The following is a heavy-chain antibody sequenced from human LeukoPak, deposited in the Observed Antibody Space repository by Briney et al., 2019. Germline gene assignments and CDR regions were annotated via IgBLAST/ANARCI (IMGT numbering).Heavy chain of an antibody. V-gene: IGHV3-21*01. J-gene: IGHJ4*02. CDR2: ISSSSSYI. CDR1: GFTFSSYS. D-gene: IGHD3-3*01. CDR3: AREGVTIFGVVISQYFDY. Sequence: GGSLRLSCAASGFTFSSYSMNWVRQAPGEGLEWVSSISSSSSYIYYADSVKGRFTISRDNAKNSLYLQMNSLRAEDTAVYYCAREGVTIFGVVISQYFDYWGQGTLVTVSS.